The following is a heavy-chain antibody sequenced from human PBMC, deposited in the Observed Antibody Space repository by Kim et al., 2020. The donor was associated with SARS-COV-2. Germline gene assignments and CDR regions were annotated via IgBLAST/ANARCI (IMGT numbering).Heavy chain of an antibody. V-gene: IGHV4-59*01. CDR1: GGSISSYY. J-gene: IGHJ5*02. Sequence: SETLSLTCTVSGGSISSYYWSWIRQPPGKGLEWIGYIYYSGSTNYNPSLKSRVTISVDTSKNQFSLKLSSVTAADTAVYYCARAAARRRTNWFDPWGQGTLVTVSS. CDR3: ARAAARRRTNWFDP. CDR2: IYYSGST. D-gene: IGHD6-6*01.